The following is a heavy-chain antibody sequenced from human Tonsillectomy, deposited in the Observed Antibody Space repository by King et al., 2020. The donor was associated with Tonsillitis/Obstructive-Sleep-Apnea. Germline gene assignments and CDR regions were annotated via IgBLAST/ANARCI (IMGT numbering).Heavy chain of an antibody. CDR3: ARARGVAGKFWFDP. J-gene: IGHJ5*02. CDR2: ISGFSGDT. Sequence: QLQLVQSGAEVKKPGASVKVSCQASGYTFKSYGIIWVRQAPGQGLEWMGWISGFSGDTKYAQKFQGRVTMTTDTSTSTAYMELRSLRSDDTAVYYCARARGVAGKFWFDPWGQGTLVTVSS. D-gene: IGHD6-19*01. V-gene: IGHV1-18*01. CDR1: GYTFKSYG.